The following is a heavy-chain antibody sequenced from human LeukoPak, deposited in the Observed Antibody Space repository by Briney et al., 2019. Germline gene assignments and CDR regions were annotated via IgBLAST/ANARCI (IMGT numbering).Heavy chain of an antibody. CDR2: LRPDGRNK. V-gene: IGHV3-7*01. D-gene: IGHD3-3*01. J-gene: IGHJ5*02. CDR3: ARDAYDDASES. Sequence: PGGSLRLSCAASGFTVSYYWMTWVRQAPGKGLEWVANLRPDGRNKYYAVSVKGRFTISRDNAKNSLYLQMNGLRADDTAIYYCARDAYDDASESWGQGTLVTVSS. CDR1: GFTVSYYW.